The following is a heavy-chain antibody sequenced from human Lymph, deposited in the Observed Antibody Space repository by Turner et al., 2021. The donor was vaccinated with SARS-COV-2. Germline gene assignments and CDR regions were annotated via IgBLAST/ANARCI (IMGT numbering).Heavy chain of an antibody. CDR3: ARQLWLRGTFDY. V-gene: IGHV3-33*01. D-gene: IGHD5-18*01. J-gene: IGHJ4*02. CDR2: IWYDGSNK. CDR1: VFTFSSYG. Sequence: QVQLVESGGGVVQPGRSLRLSRAASVFTFSSYGMHWVRQAPGKGLEWVAAIWYDGSNKYYADSVKGRFTISRDNSKNTLYLQMNSLRAEDTAVYYCARQLWLRGTFDYWGQGTLVTVSS.